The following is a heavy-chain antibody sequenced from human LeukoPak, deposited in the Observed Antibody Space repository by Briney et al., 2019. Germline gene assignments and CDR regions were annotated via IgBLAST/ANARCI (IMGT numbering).Heavy chain of an antibody. Sequence: GGSLRLSCATSGFTFRNYWMNWVRQAPGKGLEWVANIKQDGSDKSYVDSVKGRFTISRDNAKSSLCLQMNNLRAEDTAVYFCARTPYRRYVDYWGQGNLVTVSS. CDR1: GFTFRNYW. CDR2: IKQDGSDK. J-gene: IGHJ4*02. CDR3: ARTPYRRYVDY. V-gene: IGHV3-7*01.